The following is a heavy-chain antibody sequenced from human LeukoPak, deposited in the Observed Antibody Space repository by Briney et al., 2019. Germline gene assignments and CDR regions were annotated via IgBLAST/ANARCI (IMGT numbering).Heavy chain of an antibody. CDR1: GYTFTSYD. CDR3: AREEWLVRRYDP. V-gene: IGHV1-8*01. CDR2: MNPNSGNT. Sequence: ASVKVSCKASGYTFTSYDINGLRQATGQGLEWMGWMNPNSGNTAYAQKFRGRVTMTRNTSITTAYMELSSLTSEDTAVYYCAREEWLVRRYDPWGQGTLVTVSS. D-gene: IGHD6-19*01. J-gene: IGHJ5*02.